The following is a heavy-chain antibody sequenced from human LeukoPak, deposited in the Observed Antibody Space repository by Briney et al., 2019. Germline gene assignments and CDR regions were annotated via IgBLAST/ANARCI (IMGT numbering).Heavy chain of an antibody. Sequence: GRSLRLSCAASGFSFSSYAMSWVRQAPGKGLEWVSSISGSGDNTYYAESVKGRFTISRDNSKNTLFLQMNSLRAEDTAVFYCAKRSGYTTGWFFDFWGQGTLVTVSS. CDR3: AKRSGYTTGWFFDF. J-gene: IGHJ4*02. CDR1: GFSFSSYA. D-gene: IGHD6-19*01. CDR2: ISGSGDNT. V-gene: IGHV3-23*01.